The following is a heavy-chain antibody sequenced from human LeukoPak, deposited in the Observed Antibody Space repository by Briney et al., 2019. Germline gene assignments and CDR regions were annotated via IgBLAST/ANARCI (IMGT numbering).Heavy chain of an antibody. CDR3: ARWGVNAGLDC. CDR2: INPDGSET. Sequence: GGSLRPSCAVSGVTLNRMGWVRQTPGKRLEWVANINPDGSETYYVDSVKGRFTISRDNAKSSLYLQMSSRRGEHTALYYCARWGVNAGLDCWGQGTLVTVSS. D-gene: IGHD3-10*01. V-gene: IGHV3-7*01. CDR1: GVTLNR. J-gene: IGHJ4*02.